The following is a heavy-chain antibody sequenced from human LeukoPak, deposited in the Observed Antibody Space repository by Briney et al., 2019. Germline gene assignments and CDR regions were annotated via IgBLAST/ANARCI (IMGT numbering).Heavy chain of an antibody. Sequence: GGSLRLSCAASGFTFSSDWMSWVRQAPGKGLEWVANIKQDGSEKYYVDSVKGRFTISRDNAKNSLYLQMNSLRAEDTAVYYCARELPVVVVAATRNWFDPWGQGTLVTVSS. CDR1: GFTFSSDW. CDR3: ARELPVVVVAATRNWFDP. CDR2: IKQDGSEK. D-gene: IGHD2-15*01. J-gene: IGHJ5*02. V-gene: IGHV3-7*03.